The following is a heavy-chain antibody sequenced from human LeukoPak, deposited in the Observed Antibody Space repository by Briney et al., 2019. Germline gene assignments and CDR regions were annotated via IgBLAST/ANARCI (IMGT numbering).Heavy chain of an antibody. V-gene: IGHV3-48*03. CDR1: GFKFDDYG. Sequence: PGGSLRLSCAASGFKFDDYGMSWVRQAPGKGLEWVSYISSSGSTIYYAGSVKGRFTISRDNAKNSLYLQMNSLRAEDTAVYYCAELGITMIGGVWGKGTTVTISS. J-gene: IGHJ6*04. D-gene: IGHD3-10*02. CDR2: ISSSGSTI. CDR3: AELGITMIGGV.